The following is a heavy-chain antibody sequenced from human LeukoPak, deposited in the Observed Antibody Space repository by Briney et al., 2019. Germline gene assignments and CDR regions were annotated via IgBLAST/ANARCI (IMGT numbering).Heavy chain of an antibody. D-gene: IGHD1/OR15-1a*01. Sequence: GRSLRLSCAASGFTFSTFGIHWVRQAPGKGLKWVAAISHDGNNEYYTDSVKGRFTISRDNSKNMIYLQMNSPRGEDSAVYYCAKVNNYDDYWGQGTLVTVSS. V-gene: IGHV3-30*18. CDR1: GFTFSTFG. CDR2: ISHDGNNE. CDR3: AKVNNYDDY. J-gene: IGHJ4*02.